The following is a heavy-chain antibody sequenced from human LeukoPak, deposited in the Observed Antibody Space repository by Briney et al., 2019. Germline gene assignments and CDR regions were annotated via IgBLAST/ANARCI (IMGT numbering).Heavy chain of an antibody. CDR1: GFTFNNYY. J-gene: IGHJ3*02. Sequence: PGGSLRLSCAVSGFTFNNYYMTWVRQAPGKGLEWVAGIKEDGSETYYVDSVKGRFTISRDNAKNSLFLQMSSLRAEDTAVHYCARERYCSGGGCYRGYAFHIWGQGTMVTVSS. D-gene: IGHD2-15*01. CDR3: ARERYCSGGGCYRGYAFHI. V-gene: IGHV3-7*01. CDR2: IKEDGSET.